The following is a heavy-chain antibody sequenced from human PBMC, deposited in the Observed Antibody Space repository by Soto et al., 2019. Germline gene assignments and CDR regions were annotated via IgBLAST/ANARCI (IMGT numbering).Heavy chain of an antibody. CDR1: GDTFNSYT. Sequence: QVHLVQSGAELRKPGSSVRVSCKASGDTFNSYTINWVRQAPGLGLEWMGRTIPILSMSNYALKFQGRLTITADKSTSTAYMVLSSLTSEDTAIYYCATSYGSGSQAFYYWGQGALVTVSS. CDR3: ATSYGSGSQAFYY. D-gene: IGHD3-10*01. CDR2: TIPILSMS. J-gene: IGHJ4*02. V-gene: IGHV1-69*02.